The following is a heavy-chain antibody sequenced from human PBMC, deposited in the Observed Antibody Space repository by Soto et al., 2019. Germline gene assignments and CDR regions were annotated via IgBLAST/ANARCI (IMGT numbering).Heavy chain of an antibody. Sequence: SETLSLTCTVSGGSISSSSHYWGWIRQPPGKGLEWIGSIYYSGSTYYNPSLKSRVTISVDTSKNQFSLKLSSVTAADTAVYYCARRTYSGYDADAFDIWGQGTMVTVSS. CDR2: IYYSGST. J-gene: IGHJ3*02. D-gene: IGHD5-12*01. CDR3: ARRTYSGYDADAFDI. V-gene: IGHV4-39*01. CDR1: GGSISSSSHY.